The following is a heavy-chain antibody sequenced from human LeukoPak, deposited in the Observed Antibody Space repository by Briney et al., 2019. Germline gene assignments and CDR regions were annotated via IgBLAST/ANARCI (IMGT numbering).Heavy chain of an antibody. J-gene: IGHJ4*02. CDR2: IIPIFGTA. CDR3: ASSQQDIVVVPDFDY. V-gene: IGHV1-69*05. CDR1: GGTFSSYA. D-gene: IGHD2-2*01. Sequence: GSSVKVSCKASGGTFSSYAISWVRQAPGQGLEWMGRIIPIFGTANYAQKFQGRVTITTDESTSTAYMELSSLRSEDTAVYYCASSQQDIVVVPDFDYWGQGTLVTVSS.